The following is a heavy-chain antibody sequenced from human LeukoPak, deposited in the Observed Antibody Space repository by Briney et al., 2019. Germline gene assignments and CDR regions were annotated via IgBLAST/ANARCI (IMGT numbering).Heavy chain of an antibody. Sequence: SETLSLTCTVSGGSISSYYWTWIRQPPGKGLEWIGYIYYSGSTNYNYNPSLKTRVTISLATSNNHFSLKLSSVTAADAAMYYCARHGGGYSFDYWGQGTLVTVSS. D-gene: IGHD5-24*01. CDR3: ARHGGGYSFDY. CDR1: GGSISSYY. J-gene: IGHJ4*02. V-gene: IGHV4-59*08. CDR2: IYYSGSTNY.